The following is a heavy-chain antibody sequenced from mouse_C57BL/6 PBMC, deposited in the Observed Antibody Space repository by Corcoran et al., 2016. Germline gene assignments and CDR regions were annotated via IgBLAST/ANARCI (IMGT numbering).Heavy chain of an antibody. CDR2: INTYSGVP. CDR3: ARGGVTHHFDY. CDR1: GYTFTTYG. D-gene: IGHD2-2*01. Sequence: QIQLVQSGPELKKPGETVKISCKASGYTFTTYGMSWVKQAPGKGLKWMGWINTYSGVPTYADDFKGRFAFSLETSASTAYLQINNLKNEDTATYVCARGGVTHHFDYWGQGTTLTVSS. J-gene: IGHJ2*01. V-gene: IGHV9-3*01.